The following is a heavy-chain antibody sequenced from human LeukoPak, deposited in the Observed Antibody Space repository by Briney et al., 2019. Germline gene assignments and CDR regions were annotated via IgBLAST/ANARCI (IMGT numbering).Heavy chain of an antibody. D-gene: IGHD5-24*01. J-gene: IGHJ4*02. V-gene: IGHV3-64D*06. CDR2: ISSNGGRT. CDR3: VKEGGGRLQSQFDY. Sequence: GGSLRLSCSASGFTFSRYAMHWVRRAPGKGLEYVSAISSNGGRTYYADSVKGRFTISRDNSKNTLYLQMSSLRAEDTAVYYCVKEGGGRLQSQFDYWGQGTLVTVSS. CDR1: GFTFSRYA.